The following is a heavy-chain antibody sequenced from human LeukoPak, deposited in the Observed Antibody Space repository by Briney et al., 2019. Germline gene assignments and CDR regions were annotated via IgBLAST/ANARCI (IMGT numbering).Heavy chain of an antibody. J-gene: IGHJ6*02. D-gene: IGHD6-25*01. V-gene: IGHV3-53*01. CDR1: GFTVSSNY. CDR2: IYSGGFA. Sequence: GGSLRLSCAASGFTVSSNYMSWVRQAPGKGLEWVSVIYSGGFAYYADSVKGRFTISRDNSKNTVYLQMNSLRAEDTAVYYCARSRGYGDYYYGMDVWGQGTAVTVSS. CDR3: ARSRGYGDYYYGMDV.